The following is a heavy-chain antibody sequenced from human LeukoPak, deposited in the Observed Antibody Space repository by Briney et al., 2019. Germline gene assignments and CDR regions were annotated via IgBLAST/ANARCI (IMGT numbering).Heavy chain of an antibody. CDR3: ARVLTTVTNFDY. D-gene: IGHD4-17*01. CDR1: GGSISSYY. CDR2: IYYGGST. Sequence: SETLSLTCTVSGGSISSYYWGWIRQPPGKGLEWIGSIYYGGSTYYNPSLKSRVTISVDMSKNQFSLKLSSVTAADTAVYYCARVLTTVTNFDYWGQGTLVTVSS. V-gene: IGHV4-39*07. J-gene: IGHJ4*02.